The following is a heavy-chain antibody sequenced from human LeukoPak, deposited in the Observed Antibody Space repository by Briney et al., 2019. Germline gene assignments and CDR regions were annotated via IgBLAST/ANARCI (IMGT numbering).Heavy chain of an antibody. J-gene: IGHJ4*02. CDR3: VRDAEGSSWFVISFDY. D-gene: IGHD6-13*01. V-gene: IGHV3-21*01. CDR2: INHISSYI. Sequence: GGSLRLSCEASGFTFGSYTMNWVRQVPGKGLEWVSSINHISSYIYYADSVKGRFTISRDNAKNSLYLQMGSLRDEDTAVYYCVRDAEGSSWFVISFDYWGQGMLVTVSS. CDR1: GFTFGSYT.